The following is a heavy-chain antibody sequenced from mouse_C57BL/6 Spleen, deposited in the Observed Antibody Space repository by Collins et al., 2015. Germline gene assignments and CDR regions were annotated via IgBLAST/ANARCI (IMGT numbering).Heavy chain of an antibody. CDR2: IDPSDSYT. CDR1: GYTFTSYW. J-gene: IGHJ2*01. V-gene: IGHV1-69*01. CDR3: ARGGGTTVVATNFDY. D-gene: IGHD1-1*01. Sequence: QVQLQQPGAELVMPGASVKLSCKASGYTFTSYWMHWVKQRPGQGLEWIGEIDPSDSYTNCNQKFKDKSTLTVDKSSSTAYMQLSSLTSEDSAVYYCARGGGTTVVATNFDYWGQGTTLTVSS.